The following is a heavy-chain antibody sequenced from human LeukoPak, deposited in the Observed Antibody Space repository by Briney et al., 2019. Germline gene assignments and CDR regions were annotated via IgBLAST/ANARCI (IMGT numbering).Heavy chain of an antibody. CDR1: GGSFSGYY. CDR2: INHSGST. Sequence: SETLSLTCAVYGGSFSGYYWSWIRQPPGKGLEWIGEINHSGSTNYNPSLKSRVTISVDTSKNQFSLKLSSVTAADTAVYYCARVRRAYYYGSGSYRTYPFDYWGQGTLVTVSS. V-gene: IGHV4-34*01. D-gene: IGHD3-10*01. J-gene: IGHJ4*02. CDR3: ARVRRAYYYGSGSYRTYPFDY.